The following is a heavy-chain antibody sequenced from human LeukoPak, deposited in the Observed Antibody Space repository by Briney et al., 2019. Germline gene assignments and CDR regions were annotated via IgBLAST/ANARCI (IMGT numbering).Heavy chain of an antibody. CDR1: GFTFSSYS. J-gene: IGHJ4*02. CDR2: ISSSSSYI. Sequence: QPGGSLRLSCAASGFTFSSYSMNWVRQAPGKGLEWVSSISSSSSYIYYADSVKGRFTISRDNAKNSLYLQMNSLRAEDTAVYYCARGNAAITTVTQYYFDYWGQGTLVTVSS. V-gene: IGHV3-21*01. CDR3: ARGNAAITTVTQYYFDY. D-gene: IGHD4-11*01.